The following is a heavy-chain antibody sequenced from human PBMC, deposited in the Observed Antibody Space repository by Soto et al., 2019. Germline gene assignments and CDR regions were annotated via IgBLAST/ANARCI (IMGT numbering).Heavy chain of an antibody. D-gene: IGHD3-3*01. CDR1: GGSFSGYY. J-gene: IGHJ5*02. CDR2: INHSGST. V-gene: IGHV4-34*01. Sequence: SETLTLTCAVYGGSFSGYYWSWIRQPPGKGLEWIGEINHSGSTTYNPSLKSRVTISVDSSKDQFSLKLSSGTTAETAVYYCARGPVTIFGVSRGWFEPWGQGTLVTVSS. CDR3: ARGPVTIFGVSRGWFEP.